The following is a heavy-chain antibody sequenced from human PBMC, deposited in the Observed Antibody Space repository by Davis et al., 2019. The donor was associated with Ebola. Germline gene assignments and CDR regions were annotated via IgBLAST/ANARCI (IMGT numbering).Heavy chain of an antibody. J-gene: IGHJ6*02. D-gene: IGHD1-26*01. CDR3: ARLGERNAWIGYYYGMDV. Sequence: PGGSLRLSCKGSGYSFTSYWIGWVRQMPGKGLEWMGIIYPGDSDTRYSTSFQGQVTISADKSISTAYLQWSSLKASETAMYYCARLGERNAWIGYYYGMDVWGQGTTVTVSS. CDR2: IYPGDSDT. V-gene: IGHV5-51*01. CDR1: GYSFTSYW.